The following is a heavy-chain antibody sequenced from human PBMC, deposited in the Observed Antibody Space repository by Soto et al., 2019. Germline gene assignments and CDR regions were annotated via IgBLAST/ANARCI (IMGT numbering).Heavy chain of an antibody. J-gene: IGHJ4*02. Sequence: QLQLQESGPGLVKPSETLSLTCTVSGGSISSSSYYWGWIRQPPGKGLEWIGSIYYSGSTYYNPSLKSRVTISVDTFKNQFSLKLSSVTAADTAVYYCARRVATVTTDLNDYWGQGTLVTVSS. CDR2: IYYSGST. CDR3: ARRVATVTTDLNDY. D-gene: IGHD4-17*01. CDR1: GGSISSSSYY. V-gene: IGHV4-39*01.